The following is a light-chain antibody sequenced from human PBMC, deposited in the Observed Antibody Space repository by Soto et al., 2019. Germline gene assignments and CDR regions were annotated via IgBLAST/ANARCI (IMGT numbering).Light chain of an antibody. CDR3: QQYGSSGT. Sequence: EIVMTQSPATLSVSPGEITTLSCRASQSVSSNLAGYQQKPGKAHRLLIYGASNRANGIPDRFSGSGSGTDFTLTISRLEPEDFAVYYCQQYGSSGTFGQGTKVDI. V-gene: IGKV3-20*01. J-gene: IGKJ1*01. CDR2: GAS. CDR1: QSVSSN.